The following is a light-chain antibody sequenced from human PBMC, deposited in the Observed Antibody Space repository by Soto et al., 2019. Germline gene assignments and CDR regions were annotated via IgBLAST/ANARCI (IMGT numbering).Light chain of an antibody. CDR3: QQTYNPPRT. J-gene: IGKJ1*01. Sequence: DIQLTQSPSSLSASVGDRVTITCRASETIARYLNWYQQKPGKAPNLLIYAASTLKSGFPSRFSGTGSGTDFTLTTSRLQPDDFSTYYCQQTYNPPRTFGQGTKVESK. CDR2: AAS. V-gene: IGKV1-39*01. CDR1: ETIARY.